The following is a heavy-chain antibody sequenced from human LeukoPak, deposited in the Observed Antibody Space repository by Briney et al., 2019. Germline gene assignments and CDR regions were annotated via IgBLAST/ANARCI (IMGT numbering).Heavy chain of an antibody. CDR2: ILYDGSNR. J-gene: IGHJ4*02. CDR3: AKDRDRGYDSSGYYFDY. CDR1: GFTFSTYG. D-gene: IGHD3-22*01. Sequence: GGSLRLSCAVSGFTFSTYGMHWVRQAPGKGLEWVAVILYDGSNRHYADSVKGRFTISRDNSKNTLYLQMNSLRAEDAAVYYCAKDRDRGYDSSGYYFDYWGQGTLVTVS. V-gene: IGHV3-30*18.